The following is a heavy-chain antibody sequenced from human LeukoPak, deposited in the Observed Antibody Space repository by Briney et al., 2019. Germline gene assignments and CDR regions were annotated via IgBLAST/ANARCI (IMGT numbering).Heavy chain of an antibody. J-gene: IGHJ1*01. V-gene: IGHV3-30*04. Sequence: PGRSLRLSCAASGFNFNTYAMHWVRQAPGKGLEWVALISYDEREEHYADSVKGRFTISRDSSTYTLYLQMNSLRSEDTAVYYCASGIPAFWGQGTLVTVSS. D-gene: IGHD1-1*01. CDR2: ISYDEREE. CDR3: ASGIPAF. CDR1: GFNFNTYA.